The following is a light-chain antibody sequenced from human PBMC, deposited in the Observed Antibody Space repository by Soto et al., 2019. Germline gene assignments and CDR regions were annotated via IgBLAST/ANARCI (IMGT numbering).Light chain of an antibody. V-gene: IGKV3-11*01. CDR3: QQRSNWPPALS. J-gene: IGKJ4*01. CDR1: QSVNNF. CDR2: DAS. Sequence: EVVLTQSPATLSLSPGDRATLSCRASQSVNNFLAWYQQKPGQTPRLLIYDASKKATGIPGRFSGSGSGTDFTLTISSLEPEDFAVYYCQQRSNWPPALSCGGGTKVEI.